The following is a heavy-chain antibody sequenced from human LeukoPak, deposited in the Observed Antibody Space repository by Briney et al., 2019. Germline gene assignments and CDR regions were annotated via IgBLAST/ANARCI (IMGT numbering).Heavy chain of an antibody. Sequence: GRSLRLSCAASGFTFSSYAMHWVRQAPGKGLECVSAISGDGGSTYYANSVKGRFTISRDNSKNTLYLQMGSLRAEEMAVYYCGRRSFGGDYDYWGQGTLVTVSS. CDR3: GRRSFGGDYDY. V-gene: IGHV3-64*01. J-gene: IGHJ4*02. CDR1: GFTFSSYA. CDR2: ISGDGGST. D-gene: IGHD2-21*01.